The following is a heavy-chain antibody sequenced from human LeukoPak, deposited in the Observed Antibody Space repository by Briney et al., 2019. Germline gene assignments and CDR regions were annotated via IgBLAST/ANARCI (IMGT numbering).Heavy chain of an antibody. D-gene: IGHD6-13*01. V-gene: IGHV3-74*01. CDR1: GFTFSSYW. CDR2: INSDGSST. CDR3: AREDSSRGYGYAFDF. Sequence: GGSLRLSCAASGFTFSSYWMHWVRQAPGKGLVWVSRINSDGSSTSYADSGKGRFTISRDKAKNTLYLQMNSLRAEDTAVYYCAREDSSRGYGYAFDFWGQGTMVTVSS. J-gene: IGHJ3*01.